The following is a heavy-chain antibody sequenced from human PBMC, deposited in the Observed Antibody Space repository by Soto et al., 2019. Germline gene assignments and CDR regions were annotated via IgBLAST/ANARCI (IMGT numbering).Heavy chain of an antibody. Sequence: GASVKVSCKASGYTFTSYGISWVRQAPGQGLEWMGGIIPIFGAANYAQKFQGRVTITADESTSTAYMELSSLRSEDTAVYYCARALSPPGYCSGGSCYSTFDYWGQGTLVTVS. CDR1: GYTFTSYG. CDR3: ARALSPPGYCSGGSCYSTFDY. J-gene: IGHJ4*02. D-gene: IGHD2-15*01. V-gene: IGHV1-69*13. CDR2: IIPIFGAA.